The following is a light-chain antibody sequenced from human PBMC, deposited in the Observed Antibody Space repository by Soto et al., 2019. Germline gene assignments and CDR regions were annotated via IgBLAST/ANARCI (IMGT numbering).Light chain of an antibody. J-gene: IGLJ1*01. CDR3: SSYTSSATLYV. CDR1: SSDIGNYNY. V-gene: IGLV2-14*01. CDR2: DVS. Sequence: QSALTQPASVSGSPGQSITISCTGTSSDIGNYNYVSWHQQHPGKAPKLMIYDVSNRPSGVSNRFSASKSGNTASLTISGLQAEDAADYYCSSYTSSATLYVFGAGTKVTVL.